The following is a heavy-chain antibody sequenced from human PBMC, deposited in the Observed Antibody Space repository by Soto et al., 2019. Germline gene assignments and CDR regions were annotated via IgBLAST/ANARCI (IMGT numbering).Heavy chain of an antibody. CDR2: VYYSGSS. J-gene: IGHJ5*02. CDR1: GDSISGGASF. D-gene: IGHD5-12*01. Sequence: SETLSLTCTVSGDSISGGASFWSWIRQPPGKGLEWIANVYYSGSSYYNPSLKSRLTISVDTTKNQFSLQLKSMTAADTAVYYCAKDPGYSGYGGSWFDPWGQGTLVTVSS. V-gene: IGHV4-30-4*01. CDR3: AKDPGYSGYGGSWFDP.